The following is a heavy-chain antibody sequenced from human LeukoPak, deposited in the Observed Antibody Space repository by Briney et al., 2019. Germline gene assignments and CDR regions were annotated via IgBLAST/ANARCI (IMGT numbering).Heavy chain of an antibody. J-gene: IGHJ6*01. CDR2: ITWNSGSI. V-gene: IGHV3-9*01. Sequence: GRSLRLSCAASGFTFDDYAMHWVRQAPGKGLEWVSGITWNSGSIGYADSVKGRFTISRDNAKNSLYLQMNSLRAEDTALYYCAKDISASGNYGMDVWGQGTTVTVSS. D-gene: IGHD3-10*01. CDR1: GFTFDDYA. CDR3: AKDISASGNYGMDV.